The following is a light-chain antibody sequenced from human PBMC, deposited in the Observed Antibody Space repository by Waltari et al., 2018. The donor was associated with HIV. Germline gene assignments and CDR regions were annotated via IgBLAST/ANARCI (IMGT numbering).Light chain of an antibody. J-gene: IGKJ2*01. CDR1: QSVLYSSNNKNY. V-gene: IGKV4-1*01. Sequence: DIVMTQSPDSLAVSLGERATINCKSSQSVLYSSNNKNYLAWYQQKPGQPPKLLIYWASIREPGVPDRFIGGGSGTDFTLTISSLQAEDEAVYYCQQYYSSLMYTFGQGTKLEIK. CDR2: WAS. CDR3: QQYYSSLMYT.